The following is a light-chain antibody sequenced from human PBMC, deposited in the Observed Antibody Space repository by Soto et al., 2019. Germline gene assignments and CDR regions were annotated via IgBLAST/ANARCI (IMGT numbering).Light chain of an antibody. V-gene: IGLV2-18*02. Sequence: QSALTQPPSVSGSPGQSVTISCTGTSSDVGSYNSVSWYQQPPRTVPKLMIFEVSNRPSGVPDRFSGSKSGNTASLTISGRQDEYEADYYCSSYTTSNTYIFGTGTKVTVL. CDR1: SSDVGSYNS. CDR3: SSYTTSNTYI. J-gene: IGLJ1*01. CDR2: EVS.